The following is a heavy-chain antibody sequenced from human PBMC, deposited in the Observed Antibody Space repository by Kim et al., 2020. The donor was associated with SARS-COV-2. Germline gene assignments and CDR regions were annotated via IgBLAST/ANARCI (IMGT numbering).Heavy chain of an antibody. J-gene: IGHJ3*02. CDR1: GYTFTGYY. D-gene: IGHD3-9*01. V-gene: IGHV1-2*06. CDR3: ARLERYFDWLVVDDAFDI. Sequence: ASVKVSCKASGYTFTGYYMHWVRQAPGQGLEWMGRINPNSGGTNYAQKFQGRVTMTRDTSISTAYMELSRLRSDDTAVYYCARLERYFDWLVVDDAFDIWGQGTMVTVSS. CDR2: INPNSGGT.